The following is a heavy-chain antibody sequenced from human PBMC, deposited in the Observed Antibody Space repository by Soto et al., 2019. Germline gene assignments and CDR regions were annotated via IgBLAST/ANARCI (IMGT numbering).Heavy chain of an antibody. V-gene: IGHV4-31*03. D-gene: IGHD3-10*01. Sequence: QVQLQESGPGLVKPSQTLSLTCTVSGGSISSGGYYWSWIRQHPGKGLERIGYIYYSGSTYYNPSLKSRVTISVDTSKNQFSPKLSSVTAADTAVYYCARVWFGVGGVNYFDYWGQGTLVTVSS. CDR3: ARVWFGVGGVNYFDY. J-gene: IGHJ4*02. CDR1: GGSISSGGYY. CDR2: IYYSGST.